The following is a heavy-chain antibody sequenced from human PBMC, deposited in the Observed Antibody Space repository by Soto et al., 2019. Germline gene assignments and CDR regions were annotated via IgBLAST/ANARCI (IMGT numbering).Heavy chain of an antibody. V-gene: IGHV1-24*01. Sequence: GASVKVSCKVSGYTLAELSMHWVRQAPGKGLERMGGFDPEDGETIYAQKFQGRVTITKDTSTSTAYMELSRLRSDDTAVYYCTRDCITIFLGPDYGMDVWGQGTTVTVSS. J-gene: IGHJ6*02. CDR2: FDPEDGET. CDR3: TRDCITIFLGPDYGMDV. D-gene: IGHD3-9*01. CDR1: GYTLAELS.